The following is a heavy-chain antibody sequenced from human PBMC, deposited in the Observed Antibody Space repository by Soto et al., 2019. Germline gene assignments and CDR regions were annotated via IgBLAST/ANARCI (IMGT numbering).Heavy chain of an antibody. Sequence: EVQLVESGGGLVKPGGSLRLSCAASGFTFSSYSMNWVRQAPGKGLEWVSSISSSSSYIYYADSVKGRFTISRDNAKNSLYLQMNSLRADDTAVYYCARDNSPLSIAAAGINWFDPWGQGTLVTVSS. CDR1: GFTFSSYS. D-gene: IGHD6-13*01. J-gene: IGHJ5*02. CDR2: ISSSSSYI. CDR3: ARDNSPLSIAAAGINWFDP. V-gene: IGHV3-21*01.